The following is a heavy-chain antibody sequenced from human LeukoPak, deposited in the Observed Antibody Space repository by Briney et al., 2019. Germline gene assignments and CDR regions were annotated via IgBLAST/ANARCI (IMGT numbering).Heavy chain of an antibody. J-gene: IGHJ2*01. Sequence: SETLSLTCTVSGGSISRYYWSWIRQPPGKGLEWIGYKDYSGSTNYNRSLKSRVTISVDTPKNQFSLKLSSVTAADTAVYYCARVYYSSSYDYWYFDLWGRGTLVTVSS. CDR2: KDYSGST. CDR1: GGSISRYY. V-gene: IGHV4-59*01. D-gene: IGHD6-13*01. CDR3: ARVYYSSSYDYWYFDL.